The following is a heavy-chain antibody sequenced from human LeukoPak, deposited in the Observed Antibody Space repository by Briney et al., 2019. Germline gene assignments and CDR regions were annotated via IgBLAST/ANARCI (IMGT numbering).Heavy chain of an antibody. CDR2: IYTSGST. CDR3: ARGYSNSGSYVGWFDP. Sequence: SETLSLTCTVSGGSISRYYWSWIRQPPGKGLEWVGCIYTSGSTNYNPPLKSRVTMSVDTSKNQFSLKLSSVTAADTAVYYCARGYSNSGSYVGWFDPWGQGTLVTVSS. D-gene: IGHD1-26*01. CDR1: GGSISRYY. V-gene: IGHV4-4*07. J-gene: IGHJ5*02.